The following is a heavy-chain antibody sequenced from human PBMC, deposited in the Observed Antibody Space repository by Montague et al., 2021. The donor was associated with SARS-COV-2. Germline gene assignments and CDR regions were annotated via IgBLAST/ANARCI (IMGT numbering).Heavy chain of an antibody. D-gene: IGHD3-3*01. V-gene: IGHV4-59*01. CDR2: IYYSGST. J-gene: IGHJ6*02. CDR1: GGSISSYY. Sequence: SETLSLTCTVSGGSISSYYWSWIRQPPGKGLEWIGYIYYSGSTNYNPSLKSRVTISVDTSKNQFSLKLSSVTAADTAVYYCARDRRFLECPGLYYYYGMDVWGQGTMVTVSS. CDR3: ARDRRFLECPGLYYYYGMDV.